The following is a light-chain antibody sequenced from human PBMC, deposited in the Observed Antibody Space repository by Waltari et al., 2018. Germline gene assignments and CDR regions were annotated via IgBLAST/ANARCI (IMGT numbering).Light chain of an antibody. CDR3: QQYGSSPPTT. CDR1: QSVSSSY. V-gene: IGKV3-20*01. CDR2: GAS. Sequence: EIVLTQSPGTLLFSPGERATLSCRASQSVSSSYLACYQQKPGRAPRLLIYGASSRATGIPDRFSGSGSATDFTLTIIRLEPEDFAVYYCQQYGSSPPTTFGQGTKVEIK. J-gene: IGKJ1*01.